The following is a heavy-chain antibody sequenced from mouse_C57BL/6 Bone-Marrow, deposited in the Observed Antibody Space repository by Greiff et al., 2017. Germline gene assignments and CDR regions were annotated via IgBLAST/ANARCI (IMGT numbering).Heavy chain of an antibody. CDR1: GFTFSDYY. CDR3: ARQGDGSSLFDY. CDR2: ISNGGGST. J-gene: IGHJ2*01. V-gene: IGHV5-12*01. D-gene: IGHD1-1*01. Sequence: EVKLMESGGGLVQPGGSLKLSCAASGFTFSDYYMYWVRQTPEKRLEWVAYISNGGGSTYYPDTVKGRFTISRDNAKNTLYLQMSRLKSEDTAMDYCARQGDGSSLFDYWGQGTTLTVAS.